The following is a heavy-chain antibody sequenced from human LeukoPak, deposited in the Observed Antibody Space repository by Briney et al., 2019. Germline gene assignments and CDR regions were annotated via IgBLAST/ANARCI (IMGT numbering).Heavy chain of an antibody. CDR1: GGSISSYY. J-gene: IGHJ4*02. Sequence: KPSETLSLTCTVSGGSISSYYWSWIRQPPGKGLEWIGYIYYSGSTNYNPSLKSRVTISVYTSKNQFSLKLSSVTAADTAVYYCARGRYSEIDYWGQGTLVTVSS. V-gene: IGHV4-59*01. D-gene: IGHD1-1*01. CDR2: IYYSGST. CDR3: ARGRYSEIDY.